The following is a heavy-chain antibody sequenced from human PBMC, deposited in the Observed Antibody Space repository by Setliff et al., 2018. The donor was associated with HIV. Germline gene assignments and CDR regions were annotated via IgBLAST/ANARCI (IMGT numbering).Heavy chain of an antibody. J-gene: IGHJ6*03. D-gene: IGHD3-22*01. V-gene: IGHV1-69*13. CDR3: AKGGYYDSTGYYYYYLYYLDE. Sequence: ASVKVSCKASGDTFDSYAISWVRQAPGQGLEWMGGVIPIFGTANYAQKFQGRVTITADESTSTAYMELSSLRSEDTAVYYCAKGGYYDSTGYYYYYLYYLDEWGKGTTVTV. CDR2: VIPIFGTA. CDR1: GDTFDSYA.